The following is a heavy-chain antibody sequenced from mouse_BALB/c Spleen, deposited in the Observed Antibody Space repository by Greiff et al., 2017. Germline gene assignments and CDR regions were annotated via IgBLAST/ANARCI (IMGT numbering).Heavy chain of an antibody. Sequence: EVQLQESGGGLVKPGGSLKLSCAASGFTFSSYTMSWVRQTPEKRLEWVATISSGGSYTYYPDSVKGRFTISRDNAKNTLYLQMSSLKSEDTAMYYCARGSMIPYAMDYWGQGTSVTVSS. V-gene: IGHV5-6-4*01. CDR3: ARGSMIPYAMDY. CDR2: ISSGGSYT. J-gene: IGHJ4*01. CDR1: GFTFSSYT. D-gene: IGHD2-3*01.